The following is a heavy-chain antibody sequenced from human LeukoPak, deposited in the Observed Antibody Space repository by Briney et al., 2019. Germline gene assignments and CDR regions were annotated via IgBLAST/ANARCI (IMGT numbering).Heavy chain of an antibody. CDR1: GFTFSSYA. J-gene: IGHJ5*02. CDR2: ITGSGENT. Sequence: GGSLRPSCAASGFTFSSYAMSWVRQAPEKGLEWVSSITGSGENTYYADSVKGRFTISRDKSKTTLYLFMHSLRVEDSAVYYCAKDMRETPWGYLDPWGQGTLVTVSS. CDR3: AKDMRETPWGYLDP. V-gene: IGHV3-23*01. D-gene: IGHD5-12*01.